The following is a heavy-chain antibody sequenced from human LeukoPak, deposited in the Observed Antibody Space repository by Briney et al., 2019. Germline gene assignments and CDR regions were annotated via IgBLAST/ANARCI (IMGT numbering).Heavy chain of an antibody. J-gene: IGHJ4*02. V-gene: IGHV3-23*01. CDR3: AKLGYNYGSGYED. CDR1: GFTVSTNC. D-gene: IGHD5-18*01. Sequence: PGGSLRPSCAASGFTVSTNCMTWVRQAPGKGLEWVSGIGASGRTTYYADSVKGRFTISRDNSKNTLYVQMNSLRAEDTAVYYCAKLGYNYGSGYEDWGQGTLVTVTS. CDR2: IGASGRTT.